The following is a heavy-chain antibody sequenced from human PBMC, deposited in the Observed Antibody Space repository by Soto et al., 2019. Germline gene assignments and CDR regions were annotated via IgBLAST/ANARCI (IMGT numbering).Heavy chain of an antibody. V-gene: IGHV4-39*01. CDR3: ARPPYSYSSGYYTWN. Sequence: QLQLQESGPGLVKPSETLSLTCSVSGGAIRSNIYYWGWIRQPPGQGLEWIANVHYTGSTYYPPSLKNRVTRCSDTSKKQFSLRLTSVTAEDAAVYYCARPPYSYSSGYYTWNWGQGTLVTVSS. J-gene: IGHJ4*02. CDR1: GGAIRSNIYY. CDR2: VHYTGST. D-gene: IGHD3-22*01.